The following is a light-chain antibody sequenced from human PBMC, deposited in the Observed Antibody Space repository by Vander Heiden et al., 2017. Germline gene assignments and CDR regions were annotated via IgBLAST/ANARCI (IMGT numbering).Light chain of an antibody. CDR3: QQSYNDPA. V-gene: IGKV1-39*01. CDR2: AAS. Sequence: DIQMTQSPSSLSASVGDRVTITCRASHSISTSLNWYQQKPGKAPNLLIFAASTLQSGVPSRFSGSGSGTDFTLTINRLQREDFATYYCQQSYNDPAFGQGTKLEIK. J-gene: IGKJ2*01. CDR1: HSISTS.